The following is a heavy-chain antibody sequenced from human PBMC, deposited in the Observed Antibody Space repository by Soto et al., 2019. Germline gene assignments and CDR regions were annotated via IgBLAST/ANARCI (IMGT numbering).Heavy chain of an antibody. J-gene: IGHJ3*02. D-gene: IGHD3-22*01. CDR3: ARAATRYYYDSSSPYDAFGI. Sequence: GGSLRLSCAACGFTFSSYSMNWVRQAPGKGLEWVSYISSSSSTIYYADSVKGRFTISRDNAKNSLYLQMNSLRDEDTAVYYCARAATRYYYDSSSPYDAFGIWGQGTMVTVSS. V-gene: IGHV3-48*02. CDR1: GFTFSSYS. CDR2: ISSSSSTI.